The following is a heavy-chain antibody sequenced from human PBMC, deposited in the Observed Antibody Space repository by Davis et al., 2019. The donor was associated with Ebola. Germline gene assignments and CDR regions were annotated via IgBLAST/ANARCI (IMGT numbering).Heavy chain of an antibody. CDR1: GYTFTSYY. V-gene: IGHV1-46*01. Sequence: AASVKVSCKASGYTFTSYYMHWVRQAPGQGLEWMGIINPSGGSTSYAQKFQGGVTMTRDTSTSTVYMELSSLRSEDTAVYYCARAVVVPYYGMDVWGQGTTVTVSS. D-gene: IGHD2-2*01. CDR2: INPSGGST. CDR3: ARAVVVPYYGMDV. J-gene: IGHJ6*02.